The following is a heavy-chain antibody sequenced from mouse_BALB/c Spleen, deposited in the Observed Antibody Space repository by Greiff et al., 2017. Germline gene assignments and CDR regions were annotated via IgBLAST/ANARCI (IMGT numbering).Heavy chain of an antibody. CDR2: ISNGGGST. V-gene: IGHV5-12-2*01. CDR3: ARDDYEGFAY. CDR1: GFTFSSYT. D-gene: IGHD2-4*01. J-gene: IGHJ3*01. Sequence: EVKVVESGGGLVQPGGSLKLSCAASGFTFSSYTMSWVRQTPEKRLEWVAYISNGGGSTYYPDTVKGRFTISRDNAKNTLYLQMSSLKSEDTAMYYCARDDYEGFAYWGQGTLVTVSA.